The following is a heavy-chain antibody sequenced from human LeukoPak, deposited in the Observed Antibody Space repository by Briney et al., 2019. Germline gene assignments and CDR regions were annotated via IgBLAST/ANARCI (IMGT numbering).Heavy chain of an antibody. D-gene: IGHD6-19*01. CDR1: GYSISSGYY. CDR2: IYHSGST. V-gene: IGHV4-38-2*02. Sequence: SETLSLTCTVSGYSISSGYYWGWIRQPPGKGLEWIGSIYHSGSTYYNPSLKSRVTISVDTSKNQFSLKLSSATAADTAVYYCARGFGRRGWYVYYYYMDVWGKGTTVTVSS. J-gene: IGHJ6*03. CDR3: ARGFGRRGWYVYYYYMDV.